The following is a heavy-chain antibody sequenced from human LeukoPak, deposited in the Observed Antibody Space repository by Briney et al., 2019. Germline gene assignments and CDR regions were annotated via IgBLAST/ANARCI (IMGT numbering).Heavy chain of an antibody. D-gene: IGHD2-2*01. Sequence: KPSETLSLTCAVYGGSFSGYYWSWIRQPPGKGLEWIGEINHSGSTNYNPSLKSRVTISVDTSKNQFSLKLSSVTAADTAVYYCARVRGHCSSTGCYRGAYYYYGMDVWGQGTTVTVSS. CDR2: INHSGST. J-gene: IGHJ6*02. V-gene: IGHV4-34*01. CDR1: GGSFSGYY. CDR3: ARVRGHCSSTGCYRGAYYYYGMDV.